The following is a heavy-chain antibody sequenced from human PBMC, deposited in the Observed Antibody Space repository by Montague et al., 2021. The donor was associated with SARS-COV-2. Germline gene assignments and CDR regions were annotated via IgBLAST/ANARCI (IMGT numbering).Heavy chain of an antibody. CDR3: ARGYDILTGYLYFDY. J-gene: IGHJ4*02. Sequence: SLRLSCAASGFTFSSYAMHLVRQAPGKGLEWVAVISYDVSNKYYSDSVXGRFTISRDNSKNTLYLQMNSLRAEDTAVYYCARGYDILTGYLYFDYWGQGTLVTVSS. D-gene: IGHD3-9*01. V-gene: IGHV3-30-3*01. CDR1: GFTFSSYA. CDR2: ISYDVSNK.